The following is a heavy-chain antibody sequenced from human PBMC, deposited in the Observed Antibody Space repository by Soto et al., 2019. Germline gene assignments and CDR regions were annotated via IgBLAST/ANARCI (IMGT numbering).Heavy chain of an antibody. CDR3: ARDRGYDAHDYYYNAMDV. CDR2: IRGFSPYT. CDR1: GFTFRTYT. J-gene: IGHJ6*02. D-gene: IGHD2-15*01. Sequence: GGSLRLSCVASGFTFRTYTMNWVRQAPGKGLEWVSGIRGFSPYTFYAESVKGRFTISRDNAKNSLYLQMNSLGVEDTAVYYCARDRGYDAHDYYYNAMDVWGQGTTVTAP. V-gene: IGHV3-21*01.